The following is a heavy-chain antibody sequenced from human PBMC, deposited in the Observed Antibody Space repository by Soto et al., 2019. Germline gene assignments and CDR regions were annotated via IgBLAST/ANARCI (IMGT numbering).Heavy chain of an antibody. CDR1: GGSFSGYY. D-gene: IGHD6-6*01. Sequence: LSLTCAVYGGSFSGYYWSWIRQPPGKGLEWIGEINHSGSTNYNPSLKSRVTISVDTSKNQFSLKLSSVTAADTAVYYCARGWSIAARPGGMDVWGQGTTVTVSS. V-gene: IGHV4-34*01. CDR2: INHSGST. CDR3: ARGWSIAARPGGMDV. J-gene: IGHJ6*02.